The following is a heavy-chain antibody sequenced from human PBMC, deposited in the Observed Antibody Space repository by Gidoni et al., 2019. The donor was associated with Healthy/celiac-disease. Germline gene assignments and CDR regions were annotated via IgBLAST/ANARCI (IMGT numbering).Heavy chain of an antibody. CDR2: IYYSGST. CDR3: AGNVDYYDSSGYFYFDY. V-gene: IGHV4-39*01. CDR1: GGSLSSSSYY. J-gene: IGHJ4*02. Sequence: QLQLQESGPGLVHPSETLSLTCTVSGGSLSSSSYYWGWIRQPPGKGLEWIGSIYYSGSTYYNPSLKSRVTISVDTSKNQFSLKLSSVTAADTAVYYCAGNVDYYDSSGYFYFDYWGQGTLVTVSS. D-gene: IGHD3-22*01.